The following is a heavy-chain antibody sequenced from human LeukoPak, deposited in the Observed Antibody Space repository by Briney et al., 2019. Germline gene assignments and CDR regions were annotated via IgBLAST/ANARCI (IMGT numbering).Heavy chain of an antibody. CDR2: INPSGGST. V-gene: IGHV1-46*01. J-gene: IGHJ6*02. Sequence: ASVKVSCKASGYTFTSYYMHWVRQAPGQGLEWMGIINPSGGSTSYAQKFQGRVTMTRDTSTSTVYMELGSLRSEDTAVYYCVKGDITMVRGAPPGMDVWGQGTTVTVSS. CDR1: GYTFTSYY. D-gene: IGHD3-10*01. CDR3: VKGDITMVRGAPPGMDV.